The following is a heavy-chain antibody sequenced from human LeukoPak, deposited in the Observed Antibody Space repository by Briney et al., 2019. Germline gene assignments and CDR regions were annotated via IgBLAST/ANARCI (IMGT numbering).Heavy chain of an antibody. Sequence: ASVKVSCKASGYTFTSYGISWVRQAPGQGLEWMGWISAYNGNTNYAQKLQDRVTMTTDTSTSRAYMELRSLRSDDPAVYYCARGGSGYYYYYMDVWGKGTTVTVSS. CDR1: GYTFTSYG. D-gene: IGHD3-10*01. V-gene: IGHV1-18*01. CDR2: ISAYNGNT. J-gene: IGHJ6*03. CDR3: ARGGSGYYYYYMDV.